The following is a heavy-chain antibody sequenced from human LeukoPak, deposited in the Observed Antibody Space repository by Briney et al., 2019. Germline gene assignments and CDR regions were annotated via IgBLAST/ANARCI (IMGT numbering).Heavy chain of an antibody. CDR2: ISSSGSTI. J-gene: IGHJ6*03. CDR1: GFTFSSYE. Sequence: GESLRLSCAASGFTFSSYEMNWVRQAPGKGLEWVSYISSSGSTIYYADSVKGRFTISRDNAKNSLYLQMNSLRAEDTAVYYCAREVPDDYYYYMDVWGKGTTVTISS. CDR3: AREVPDDYYYYMDV. V-gene: IGHV3-48*03. D-gene: IGHD1-1*01.